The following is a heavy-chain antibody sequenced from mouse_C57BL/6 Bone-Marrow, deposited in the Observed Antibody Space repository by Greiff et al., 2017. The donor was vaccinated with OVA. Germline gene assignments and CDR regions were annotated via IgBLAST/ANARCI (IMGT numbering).Heavy chain of an antibody. J-gene: IGHJ3*01. Sequence: QVQLQQSGAERAKPGASVKRSCKASGYTCTSYWKHWGKQRPGQGLEWIGYINPSSGYTKYNQKFKDKATLTADKSSSTAYMQLSSLTYEDSAVYFCASPPPWFAYWGQGTLVTVSA. CDR2: INPSSGYT. CDR1: GYTCTSYW. V-gene: IGHV1-7*01. CDR3: ASPPPWFAY.